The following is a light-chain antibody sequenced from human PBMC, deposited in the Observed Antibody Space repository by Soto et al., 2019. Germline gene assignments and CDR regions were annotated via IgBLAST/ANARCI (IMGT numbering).Light chain of an antibody. Sequence: IVRTQSPATLSGSPGETVTLSCSASQSVGRNLAWYQQKPGQAPRLLIYGTSTRATGIPVRFSGSGSGTEFTLTITSLQSEDFAVYFCQQHNNWQPLTFGGGTKVEIK. V-gene: IGKV3-15*01. CDR1: QSVGRN. CDR2: GTS. J-gene: IGKJ4*01. CDR3: QQHNNWQPLT.